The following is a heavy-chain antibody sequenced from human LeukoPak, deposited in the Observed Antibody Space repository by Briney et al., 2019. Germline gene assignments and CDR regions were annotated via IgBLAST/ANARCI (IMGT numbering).Heavy chain of an antibody. J-gene: IGHJ4*02. V-gene: IGHV3-23*01. CDR1: GFTLSTYA. CDR2: ISGSASST. Sequence: PGGSLRLSCAASGFTLSTYAMNWVRQAPGKGLEWVSGISGSASSTHYADSVKGRFTISRDNSKNTLYLQMNSLRVEDTAVYFCAKTWWQWYFFDYWGQGTLVTVSS. CDR3: AKTWWQWYFFDY. D-gene: IGHD6-19*01.